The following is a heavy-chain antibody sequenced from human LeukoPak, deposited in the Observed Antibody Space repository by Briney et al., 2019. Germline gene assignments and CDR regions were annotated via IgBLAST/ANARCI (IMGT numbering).Heavy chain of an antibody. V-gene: IGHV4-61*01. CDR2: IYYSGST. Sequence: SETLSLTCTVSGDSLSSGNYYGSWIRQPPGKGLEWIGYIYYSGSTNYNPSLKSRLTMSVDTSKNQFSLRLSSVTAADTAVYYCARAYFSNGSGYYYDMEDSIFDFWGQGTPVTVSS. J-gene: IGHJ4*02. CDR1: GDSLSSGNYY. D-gene: IGHD3-22*01. CDR3: ARAYFSNGSGYYYDMEDSIFDF.